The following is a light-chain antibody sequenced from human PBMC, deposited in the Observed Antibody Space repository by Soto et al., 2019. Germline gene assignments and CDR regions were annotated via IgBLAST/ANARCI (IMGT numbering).Light chain of an antibody. V-gene: IGKV3-15*01. CDR3: QQYNDWPPIT. J-gene: IGKJ5*01. CDR1: QSVSSN. Sequence: IVMTPAPTPPFLSPVERATPSCPGSQSVSSNLAWYQQKPGQAPRLLIYDASTRATVIPARFSGSGSGTEFTLTISSLQSEDFAVYYCQQYNDWPPITFGQGTRLEIK. CDR2: DAS.